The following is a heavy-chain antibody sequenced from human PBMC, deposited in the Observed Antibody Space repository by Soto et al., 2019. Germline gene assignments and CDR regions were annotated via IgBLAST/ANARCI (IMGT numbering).Heavy chain of an antibody. CDR1: GFSFTKAW. D-gene: IGHD3-3*01. V-gene: IGHV3-15*01. J-gene: IGHJ4*02. Sequence: GGSLRLSCEASGFSFTKAWMSWVRLTPGKGLEWVGRIKNKTDGGTRDYPASVRGRFTVSRDDSMNTLYLQMNNLKMEDTAVYYCITDPYYDFWSGYHFNYWGQVTLFTVSS. CDR2: IKNKTDGGTR. CDR3: ITDPYYDFWSGYHFNY.